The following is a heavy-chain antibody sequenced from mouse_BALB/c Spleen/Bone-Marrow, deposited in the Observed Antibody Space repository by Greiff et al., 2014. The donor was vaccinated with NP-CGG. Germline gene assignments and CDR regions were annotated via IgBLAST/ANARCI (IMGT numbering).Heavy chain of an antibody. CDR3: ARVRFYYDYAFAY. D-gene: IGHD2-4*01. CDR1: GYNFTSYW. CDR2: IYPGSGST. J-gene: IGHJ3*01. Sequence: QVHVKQSGAELVKPGTSVKLSCKASGYNFTSYWINWVKLRPGQGLEWIGDIYPGSGSTNYNEKFKSKATLTVDTSSSTAYMQLSSLASEDSALYYCARVRFYYDYAFAYWGQGTLVTVSA. V-gene: IGHV1-55*01.